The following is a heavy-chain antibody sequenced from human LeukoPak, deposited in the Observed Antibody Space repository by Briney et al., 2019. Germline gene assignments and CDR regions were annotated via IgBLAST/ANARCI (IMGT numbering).Heavy chain of an antibody. V-gene: IGHV4-34*01. CDR3: ARDQYDFWSGYYGMDV. D-gene: IGHD3-3*01. CDR1: GGSFSGYY. Sequence: SETLSLTCAVYGGSFSGYYWSWIRQPPGKGLEWIGEINHSGSTNYNPSLKSRVTISVDTSKNQFSLKLSSVTAADTAVYYCARDQYDFWSGYYGMDVWGQGTTVTVSS. CDR2: INHSGST. J-gene: IGHJ6*02.